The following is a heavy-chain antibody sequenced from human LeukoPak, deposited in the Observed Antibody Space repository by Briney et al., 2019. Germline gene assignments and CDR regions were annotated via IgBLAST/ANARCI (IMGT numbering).Heavy chain of an antibody. D-gene: IGHD3-22*01. V-gene: IGHV3-11*01. CDR2: ISSSGTTI. CDR3: ARVPQWDSSVDY. Sequence: GGSLRLSCAASGFTFSDCYMSWIRQAPGKGLERVSYISSSGTTIYYADSVKGRFTISRDNAKNSLYLQMNSLRAEDTAVYYCARVPQWDSSVDYWGQGTLVTVSS. CDR1: GFTFSDCY. J-gene: IGHJ4*02.